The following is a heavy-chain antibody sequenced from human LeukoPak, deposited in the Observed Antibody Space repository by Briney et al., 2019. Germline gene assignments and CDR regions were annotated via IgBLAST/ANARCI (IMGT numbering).Heavy chain of an antibody. CDR3: ARGHCSGGSCEIDY. J-gene: IGHJ4*02. CDR2: ISSSSSYI. V-gene: IGHV3-21*01. Sequence: PGGSLRLSCAASGFTFSSYAMSWVRQAPGKGLEWVSSISSSSSYIYYADSVKGRFTISRDNAKNSLYLQMNSLRAEDTAVYYCARGHCSGGSCEIDYWGQGTLVTVSS. D-gene: IGHD2-15*01. CDR1: GFTFSSYA.